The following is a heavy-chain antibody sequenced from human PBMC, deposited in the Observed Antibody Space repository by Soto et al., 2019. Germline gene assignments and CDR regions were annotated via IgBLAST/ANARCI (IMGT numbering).Heavy chain of an antibody. D-gene: IGHD3-9*01. Sequence: SETLSLTCTVSGGSISSGDYYWSWIRQPPGKGLEWIGYIYYSGSTYYNPSLKSRVTISVDTSKNQFSLKLSSVTAADTAVYYCARDQILNYYYYGMDVWGQGTLVTVSS. CDR2: IYYSGST. J-gene: IGHJ6*02. CDR3: ARDQILNYYYYGMDV. V-gene: IGHV4-30-4*01. CDR1: GGSISSGDYY.